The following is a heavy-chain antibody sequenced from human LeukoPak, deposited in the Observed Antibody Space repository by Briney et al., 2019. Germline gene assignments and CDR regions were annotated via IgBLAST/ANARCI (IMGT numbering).Heavy chain of an antibody. Sequence: SETLSLTCTVSGVSISSYYWSWIRQPPGKGLEWIGDIYISGDTNYNPSLKSRVTMSLDTSKNQFSLKLSSLTAADTAVYYCARGARLFDSWGQGTLVTVSS. CDR2: IYISGDT. J-gene: IGHJ4*02. V-gene: IGHV4-4*09. CDR3: ARGARLFDS. CDR1: GVSISSYY. D-gene: IGHD3-16*01.